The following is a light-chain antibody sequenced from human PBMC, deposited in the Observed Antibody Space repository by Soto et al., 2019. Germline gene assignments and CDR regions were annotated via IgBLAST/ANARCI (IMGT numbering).Light chain of an antibody. Sequence: QSVVTQPPSASGTPGQRVTISWSGSSSNIGINYVYWYQQLPGTAPKLLIYRNNERPSGVPARFSGSKSGTSASLAISGLRSEDGADYYCAAWDNSLSGVVFGGGTKLTVL. V-gene: IGLV1-47*01. CDR3: AAWDNSLSGVV. CDR1: SSNIGINY. CDR2: RNN. J-gene: IGLJ2*01.